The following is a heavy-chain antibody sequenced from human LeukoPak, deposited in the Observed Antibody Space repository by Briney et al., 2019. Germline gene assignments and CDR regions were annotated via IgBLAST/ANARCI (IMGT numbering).Heavy chain of an antibody. J-gene: IGHJ4*02. V-gene: IGHV4-34*01. Sequence: SETLSLTCAVYGGSFSGFYWSWIRQPPGKGLEWIGEISHSGSSYYNPSLKSRVTISVDASRSQFSLRLSSVTAADTAIYSCARGGLDTKRGGYFDYWGQGILSPSPQ. D-gene: IGHD5-18*01. CDR3: ARGGLDTKRGGYFDY. CDR2: ISHSGSS. CDR1: GGSFSGFY.